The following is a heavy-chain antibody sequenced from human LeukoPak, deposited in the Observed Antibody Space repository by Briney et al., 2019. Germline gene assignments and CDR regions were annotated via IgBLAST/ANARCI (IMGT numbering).Heavy chain of an antibody. CDR1: GYTFTGYY. D-gene: IGHD1-14*01. V-gene: IGHV1-2*02. Sequence: ASVNVSCKASGYTFTGYYMHWVRQAPGHGLEWMGWINSNSGATNYAQKFQGRLTMTRDTSIRTVYMDLSSLRSDDTAVYYCAREGTGYWGQGTLVTVSS. J-gene: IGHJ4*02. CDR3: AREGTGY. CDR2: INSNSGAT.